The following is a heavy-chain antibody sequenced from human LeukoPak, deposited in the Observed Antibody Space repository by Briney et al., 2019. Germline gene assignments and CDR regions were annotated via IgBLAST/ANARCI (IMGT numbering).Heavy chain of an antibody. D-gene: IGHD6-13*01. J-gene: IGHJ4*02. CDR2: ISYDGSNK. CDR3: ATDPSSSWFFFDY. CDR1: GFTFSSYG. Sequence: GGSLRLSCAASGFTFSSYGVHWVRQAPGKGLEWVAVISYDGSNKYYADSVKGRFTISRDNSKNTLYLQMNSLRAEDTAVYYCATDPSSSWFFFDYWGQGTLVTVSS. V-gene: IGHV3-30*03.